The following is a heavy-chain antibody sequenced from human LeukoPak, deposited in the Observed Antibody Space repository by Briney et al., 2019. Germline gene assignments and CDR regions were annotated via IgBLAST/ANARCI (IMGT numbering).Heavy chain of an antibody. Sequence: GGSLRLSCAASGFTFGSYWMSWVRQGPGKGLEWVANIKHDGSDKYNVDSVRGRFTISRDNAKNSLYLQMNSLRVEDTAVYYCARGATSYDYWGQGTLVTVSS. J-gene: IGHJ4*02. CDR3: ARGATSYDY. CDR2: IKHDGSDK. CDR1: GFTFGSYW. V-gene: IGHV3-7*04.